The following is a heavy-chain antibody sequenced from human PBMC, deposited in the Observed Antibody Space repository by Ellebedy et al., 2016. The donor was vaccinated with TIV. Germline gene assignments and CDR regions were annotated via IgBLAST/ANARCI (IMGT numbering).Heavy chain of an antibody. J-gene: IGHJ4*02. D-gene: IGHD3-22*01. CDR3: VRDLTNYGSSSY. CDR2: INPNSGDT. Sequence: AASVKVSCKASGYTFTGYYIHWVRQAPGQGLAWVAWINPNSGDTAYAQNLQGRVTVTGATSISTAYMELSRLISDDTAVYYCVRDLTNYGSSSYWGQGPLVTVSS. CDR1: GYTFTGYY. V-gene: IGHV1-2*02.